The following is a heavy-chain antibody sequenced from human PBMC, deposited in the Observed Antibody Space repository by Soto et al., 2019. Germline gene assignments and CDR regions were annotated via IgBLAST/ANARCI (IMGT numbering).Heavy chain of an antibody. CDR1: GYSFTSYN. V-gene: IGHV1-3*04. J-gene: IGHJ4*02. D-gene: IGHD6-13*01. Sequence: ASVKVSCKASGYSFTSYNIHWVRQAPGQRLDWMGWIGIANGHTQYSQKFRGRVTITRDTSASTVYMELSSLEPEDTAVYYCGREEVYSSSYYATYWGQGTPVTVSS. CDR2: IGIANGHT. CDR3: GREEVYSSSYYATY.